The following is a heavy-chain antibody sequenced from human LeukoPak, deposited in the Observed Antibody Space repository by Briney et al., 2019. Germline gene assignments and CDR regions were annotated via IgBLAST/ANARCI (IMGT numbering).Heavy chain of an antibody. V-gene: IGHV4-4*07. CDR3: ARGSNWFDL. J-gene: IGHJ5*02. CDR1: DGSITSFC. Sequence: SETLSLTCTVSDGSITSFCWSWIRQPAGKGLEWIGRSYISGANYNPSLKSRVTMSVDMSKNHFSLKLSSVTAADTAVYYCARGSNWFDLWGQGTLVTVSS. CDR2: SYISGA.